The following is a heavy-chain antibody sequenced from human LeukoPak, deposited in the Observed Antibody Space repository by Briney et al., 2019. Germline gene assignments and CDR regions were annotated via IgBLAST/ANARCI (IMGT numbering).Heavy chain of an antibody. V-gene: IGHV5-51*01. J-gene: IGHJ4*02. D-gene: IGHD3-22*01. CDR3: ALSNEAFDSAGYFDY. Sequence: GESQKISCKGSGYTFTNYWVGWVRQLPGKGLEWMGTIYPNNSNSRYNPSFRGQGTISVDRSLTPAYLLWKSLKASDPAIYYCALSNEAFDSAGYFDYWGQGTLVTVSS. CDR2: IYPNNSNS. CDR1: GYTFTNYW.